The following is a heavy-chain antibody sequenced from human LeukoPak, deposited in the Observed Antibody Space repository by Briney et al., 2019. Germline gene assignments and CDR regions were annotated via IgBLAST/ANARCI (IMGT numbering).Heavy chain of an antibody. CDR1: GYTLTSYG. CDR3: ARGDMGATTDYFDY. D-gene: IGHD1-26*01. J-gene: IGHJ4*02. V-gene: IGHV1-18*01. CDR2: ISAYNGNT. Sequence: GASVKVSCNASGYTLTSYGISWVRQAPGQGLERMGWISAYNGNTNYAQKLQGRVTMTTDTSTSTAYMELRSLRSDDTAVYYCARGDMGATTDYFDYWGQGTLVTVSS.